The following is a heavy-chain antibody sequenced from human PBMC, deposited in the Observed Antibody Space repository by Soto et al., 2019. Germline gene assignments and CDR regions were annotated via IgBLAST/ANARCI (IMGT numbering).Heavy chain of an antibody. CDR3: ARDPADSGSYYYFDY. CDR2: IIPIFGTA. CDR1: GGTFSSYA. J-gene: IGHJ4*02. V-gene: IGHV1-69*06. D-gene: IGHD1-26*01. Sequence: SVKVSCKASGGTFSSYAISWVRQAPGQGLEWMGGIIPIFGTANYAQKFQGRVTITADKSTSTAYMELSSLRSEDTAVYYCARDPADSGSYYYFDYWGQGTLVTVPQ.